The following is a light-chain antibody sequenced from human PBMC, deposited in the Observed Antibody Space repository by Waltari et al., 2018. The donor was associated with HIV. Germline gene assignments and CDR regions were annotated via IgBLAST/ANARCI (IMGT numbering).Light chain of an antibody. Sequence: QSVLTPPPSASRAPGPRVPIPCSVTHFHLGKNLLYWYPPFPRTAPKLLISTNSQRPSGVPDRFSGSKSGTSASLAISGLRSEDEADYYCAVWDDSLTGRVFGGGTKLTVL. V-gene: IGLV1-47*01. J-gene: IGLJ3*02. CDR3: AVWDDSLTGRV. CDR2: TNS. CDR1: HFHLGKNL.